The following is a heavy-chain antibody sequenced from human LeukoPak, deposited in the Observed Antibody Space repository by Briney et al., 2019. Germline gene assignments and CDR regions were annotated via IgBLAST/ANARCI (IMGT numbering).Heavy chain of an antibody. D-gene: IGHD3-22*01. Sequence: ASVKVSCTASGYTFTSYYMHWVRQAPGQGLEWMGIINPSGGSTSYAQKFQGRVTMTRDTSTSTVYMELSSLRSEDTAVYYCARASNSDDSSGYFGGFDYWGQGTLVTVSS. CDR3: ARASNSDDSSGYFGGFDY. CDR1: GYTFTSYY. V-gene: IGHV1-46*01. CDR2: INPSGGST. J-gene: IGHJ4*02.